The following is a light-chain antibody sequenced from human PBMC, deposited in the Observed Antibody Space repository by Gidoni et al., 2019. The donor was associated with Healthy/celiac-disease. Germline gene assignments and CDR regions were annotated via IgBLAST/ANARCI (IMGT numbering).Light chain of an antibody. CDR2: EVS. CDR1: SSDVGGYNY. CDR3: SSYTSSSLVV. J-gene: IGLJ2*01. Sequence: QSALTHPASVSGSPGQSITISCTGTSSDVGGYNYVSWYQQHPGKAPKIMIYEVSNRPSGVSNRFSGSKSGNTASLTISGLQAEDEADYYCSSYTSSSLVVFGGGTKLTVL. V-gene: IGLV2-14*01.